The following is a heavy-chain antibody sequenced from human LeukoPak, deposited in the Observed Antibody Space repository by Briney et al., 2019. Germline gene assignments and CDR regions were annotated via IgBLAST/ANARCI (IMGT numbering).Heavy chain of an antibody. J-gene: IGHJ6*02. CDR1: GFNFANHA. CDR2: ISGGGDIT. CDR3: ARDRSGYDSYYYYGMDV. V-gene: IGHV3-23*01. Sequence: GGSLRLSCAASGFNFANHAMSWVRQTPGKGLEWVSAISGGGDITYYADSVTGRFTISRDNSKNTLYLQMNSLRAEDTAVYYCARDRSGYDSYYYYGMDVWGQGTTVTVSS. D-gene: IGHD5-12*01.